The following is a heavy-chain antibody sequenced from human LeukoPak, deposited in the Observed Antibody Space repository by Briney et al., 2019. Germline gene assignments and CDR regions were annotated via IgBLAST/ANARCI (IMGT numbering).Heavy chain of an antibody. CDR3: ARVEAQWVASHWFDP. Sequence: PSETLSLTCTVSGDSINSKSYYWTWIRQPAGKGLEWIGRIYTTSGSTNYNPSLKSRVLISMDTSKNHISLRLNSVTAADTTVYYCARVEAQWVASHWFDPWAREPRSPSPQ. D-gene: IGHD6-19*01. CDR1: GDSINSKSYY. J-gene: IGHJ5*02. V-gene: IGHV4-61*02. CDR2: IYTTSGST.